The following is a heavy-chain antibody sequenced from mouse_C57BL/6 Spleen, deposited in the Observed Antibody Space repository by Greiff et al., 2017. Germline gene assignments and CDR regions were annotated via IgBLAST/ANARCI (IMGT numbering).Heavy chain of an antibody. CDR1: GYTFTSYW. J-gene: IGHJ3*01. D-gene: IGHD1-1*01. V-gene: IGHV1-69*01. CDR2: IDPSDSYT. Sequence: QVQLKQPGAELVMPGASVKLSCKASGYTFTSYWMHWVKQRPGQGLEWIGEIDPSDSYTNYNQKFKGKSTLTVDKSSSTAYMQLSSLTSEDSAVYYCAREEGSITTVVAHWGQGTLVTVSA. CDR3: AREEGSITTVVAH.